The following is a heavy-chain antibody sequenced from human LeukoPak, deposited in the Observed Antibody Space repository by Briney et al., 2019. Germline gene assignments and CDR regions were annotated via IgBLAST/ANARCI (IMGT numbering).Heavy chain of an antibody. V-gene: IGHV3-21*01. J-gene: IGHJ4*02. CDR2: ISSSSSYI. Sequence: GGSLRLSCAASGFTFSSYAMSWVRQAPGKGLEWVSSISSSSSYIYYADSVKGRFTISRDNAKNSLYLQMNSLRAEDTAVYYCARDTLYYFDYWGQGTLVTVSS. CDR3: ARDTLYYFDY. CDR1: GFTFSSYA.